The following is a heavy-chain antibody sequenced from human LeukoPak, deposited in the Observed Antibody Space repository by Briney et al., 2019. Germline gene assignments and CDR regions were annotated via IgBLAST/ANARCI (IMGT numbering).Heavy chain of an antibody. D-gene: IGHD2-15*01. CDR2: IYYSGST. CDR3: ARVSTVGVCSGGSCYHNWFDP. Sequence: KASETLSLTCTVSGGSISSYYWSWIRQPPGKGLEWIGYIYYSGSTNYNPSLKSRVTISVDTSKNQFSLKLSSVTAADTAVYYCARVSTVGVCSGGSCYHNWFDPWGQGTLVTVSS. CDR1: GGSISSYY. V-gene: IGHV4-59*01. J-gene: IGHJ5*02.